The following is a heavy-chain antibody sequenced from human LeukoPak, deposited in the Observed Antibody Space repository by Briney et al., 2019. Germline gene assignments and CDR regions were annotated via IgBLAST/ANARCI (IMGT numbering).Heavy chain of an antibody. V-gene: IGHV3-72*01. Sequence: PGGSLRLSCEASGFTFSDNYMDWVRQAPGKGLEWVGRTRNKANSYTTEYAASVKGRFTISRDDSKNSLYLQMNSLKTEDTAVYYCRGPLWWGQGTLVTVSS. J-gene: IGHJ4*02. CDR1: GFTFSDNY. D-gene: IGHD3-10*01. CDR2: TRNKANSYTT. CDR3: RGPLW.